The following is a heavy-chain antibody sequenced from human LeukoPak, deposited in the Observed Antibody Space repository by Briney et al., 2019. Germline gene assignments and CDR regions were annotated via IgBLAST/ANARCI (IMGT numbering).Heavy chain of an antibody. CDR3: ARVKDIAAAGTFDY. CDR1: GFTFSTYW. J-gene: IGHJ4*02. CDR2: INQDGSEK. D-gene: IGHD6-13*01. V-gene: IGHV3-7*01. Sequence: GGSLRLSCAASGFTFSTYWMGWVRQVPGKGLEWVANINQDGSEKYYVDSVKGRFTISRDSAKNSLYVQMNSLRAEDTALYYCARVKDIAAAGTFDYWGQGTLVTVSS.